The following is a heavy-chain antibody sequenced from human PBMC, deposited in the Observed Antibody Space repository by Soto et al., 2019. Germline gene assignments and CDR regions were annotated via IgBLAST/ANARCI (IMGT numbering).Heavy chain of an antibody. CDR1: VTKSW. J-gene: IGHJ3*02. D-gene: IGHD5-12*01. Sequence: PVDSLKISCEFWVTKSWIGVVLDTPGKGLEWMGRIDLRDSYTDYRPSLQGHVTISIDKSNTTVYLQLSSLKPSDTAMYFCARLLYFYSGYHNNMGTFDIWGQATMV. CDR3: ARLLYFYSGYHNNMGTFDI. V-gene: IGHV5-10-1*01. CDR2: IDLRDSYT.